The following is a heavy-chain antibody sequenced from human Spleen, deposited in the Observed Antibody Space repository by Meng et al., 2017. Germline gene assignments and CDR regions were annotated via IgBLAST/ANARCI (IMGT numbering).Heavy chain of an antibody. CDR3: AREVDTAMVSAFDI. CDR2: VHHSGTT. V-gene: IGHV4-59*01. J-gene: IGHJ3*02. Sequence: SETLSLTCSVSGGAITNYYWNWIRQTPGKGLEWIGYVHHSGTTDSNPSLRSRVTISADTTKNQFSLKLSSVTAADTAVYYCAREVDTAMVSAFDIWGQGTMVTVSS. CDR1: GGAITNYY. D-gene: IGHD5-18*01.